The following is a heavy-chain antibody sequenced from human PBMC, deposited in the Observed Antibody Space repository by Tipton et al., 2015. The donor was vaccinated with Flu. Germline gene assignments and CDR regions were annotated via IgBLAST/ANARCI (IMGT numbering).Heavy chain of an antibody. CDR1: GGSISSGSYY. D-gene: IGHD4-11*01. Sequence: TLSLTCTVSGGSISSGSYYWSWVRQPAGKGLEWIGRIYTSGSIDYNPSLKSRVTISIDTSKSQFSLKLSSVTASDTAVYYCARRDYSNYVSEPKDWFDSWGLAPPVTVSS. CDR2: IYTSGSI. J-gene: IGHJ5*01. CDR3: ARRDYSNYVSEPKDWFDS. V-gene: IGHV4-61*02.